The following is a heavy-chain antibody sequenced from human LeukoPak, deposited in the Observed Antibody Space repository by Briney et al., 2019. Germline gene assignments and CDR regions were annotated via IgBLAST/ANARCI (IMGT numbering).Heavy chain of an antibody. CDR1: GGSFSGYY. CDR3: ARVRYNGGYHYFDY. J-gene: IGHJ4*02. CDR2: INHSGST. D-gene: IGHD1-26*01. Sequence: PSETLSLTCAVYGGSFSGYYWSWIRQPPGKGLEWIGEINHSGSTNYNPSLKSRVTISLGTSKNQFSLKLSSVTAADTAVYYCARVRYNGGYHYFDYWGQGTLVTVSS. V-gene: IGHV4-34*01.